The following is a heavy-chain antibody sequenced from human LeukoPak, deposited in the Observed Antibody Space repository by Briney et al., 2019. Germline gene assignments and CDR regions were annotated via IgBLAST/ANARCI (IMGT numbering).Heavy chain of an antibody. V-gene: IGHV4-34*01. CDR3: ARGGDSGWLDY. J-gene: IGHJ4*02. CDR2: INHSGST. CDR1: GGSISSYY. D-gene: IGHD6-19*01. Sequence: PSETLSLTCTVSGGSISSYYWSWIRQPPGKGLEWIGEINHSGSTNYNPSLKSRVTISVDTSKNQFSLKLSSVTAADTAVYYCARGGDSGWLDYWGQGTLVTVSS.